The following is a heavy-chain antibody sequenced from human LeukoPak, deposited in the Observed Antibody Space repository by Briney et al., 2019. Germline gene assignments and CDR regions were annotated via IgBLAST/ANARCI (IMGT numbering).Heavy chain of an antibody. CDR2: IYPGDSDT. V-gene: IGHV5-51*01. D-gene: IGHD6-25*01. Sequence: GESLKISCKGSGYSFTSYWIGWVRQMPGKGLEWMGIIYPGDSDTRYSPSFQGQVTISADKSISTAYLQWSSLKASDIAMYYCARHAIAADWWTDQDKWYFDLWGRGTLVTVSS. CDR3: ARHAIAADWWTDQDKWYFDL. J-gene: IGHJ2*01. CDR1: GYSFTSYW.